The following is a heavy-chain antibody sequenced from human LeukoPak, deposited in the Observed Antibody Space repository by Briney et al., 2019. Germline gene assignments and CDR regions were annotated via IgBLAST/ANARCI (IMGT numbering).Heavy chain of an antibody. V-gene: IGHV3-21*01. CDR1: GFTFSDYS. Sequence: GGSLRLSCAASGFTFSDYSMNWVRRAPGKGLEWVSSISSSTSYIYYTDSVKGRFTISRDNAKNSLYLQMNSLRAEDTAVYYCARDYYYDSSGYYYDDYWGQGTLVTVSS. J-gene: IGHJ4*02. CDR3: ARDYYYDSSGYYYDDY. CDR2: ISSSTSYI. D-gene: IGHD3-22*01.